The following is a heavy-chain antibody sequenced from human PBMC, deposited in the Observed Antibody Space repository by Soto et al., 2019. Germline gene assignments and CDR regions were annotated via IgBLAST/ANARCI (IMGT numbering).Heavy chain of an antibody. CDR3: AKIMMPNTLWYLFDY. Sequence: EVQLLESGGGLVQPGGSLRLSCAGSEFTFSSYALSWVRHAPGKGLEWVSAISGSGGSTYYADSVKGRFTISRDNSKNTLYLQMNSLRAEDTAVDYCAKIMMPNTLWYLFDYWGQGTLVTVSS. CDR1: EFTFSSYA. CDR2: ISGSGGST. J-gene: IGHJ4*02. V-gene: IGHV3-23*01. D-gene: IGHD3-16*01.